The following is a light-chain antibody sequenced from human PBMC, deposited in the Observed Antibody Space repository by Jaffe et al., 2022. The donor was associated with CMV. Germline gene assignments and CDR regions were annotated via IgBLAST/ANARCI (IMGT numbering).Light chain of an antibody. V-gene: IGKV3-20*01. Sequence: EIVLTQSPGTLSLSPGERATLSCRASHSVSGRYLAWYQQKYGQAPRLLIYEASTRATGIPDRFSGSGSGTDFTLTISRLEPEDFAVYYCQQYGSSHLYTFGQGTKLEIK. CDR3: QQYGSSHLYT. J-gene: IGKJ2*01. CDR2: EAS. CDR1: HSVSGRY.